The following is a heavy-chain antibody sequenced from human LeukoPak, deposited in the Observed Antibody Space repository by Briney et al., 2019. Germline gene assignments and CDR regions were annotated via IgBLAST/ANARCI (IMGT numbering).Heavy chain of an antibody. CDR3: ARSGYYSGDWGWFAP. Sequence: PSETLSLTCTVSGDSISSGYFWGWIRQPPGKGLESIGTIHHSGPTHYSPSLKSRVSIAVDTSKNQFSLKLNSVTAADTAVYYCARSGYYSGDWGWFAPWGQGTLVTVSS. D-gene: IGHD3-22*01. J-gene: IGHJ5*02. CDR1: GDSISSGYF. V-gene: IGHV4-38-2*02. CDR2: IHHSGPT.